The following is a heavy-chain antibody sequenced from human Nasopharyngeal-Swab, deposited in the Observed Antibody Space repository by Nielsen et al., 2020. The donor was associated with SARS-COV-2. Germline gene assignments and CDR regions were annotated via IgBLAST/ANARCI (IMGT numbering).Heavy chain of an antibody. CDR1: GFTFSSYS. J-gene: IGHJ6*02. D-gene: IGHD3-3*01. CDR2: ISSSSSTI. Sequence: GESLKISCAASGFTFSSYSMKCVRQAPGKGLEWVSYISSSSSTIYYADSVKGRFTISRDNAKNSLYLQMNSLRDEDTAVYYCAKRSDYDFWSGGLYYYYYGMDVWGQGTTVTVSS. V-gene: IGHV3-48*02. CDR3: AKRSDYDFWSGGLYYYYYGMDV.